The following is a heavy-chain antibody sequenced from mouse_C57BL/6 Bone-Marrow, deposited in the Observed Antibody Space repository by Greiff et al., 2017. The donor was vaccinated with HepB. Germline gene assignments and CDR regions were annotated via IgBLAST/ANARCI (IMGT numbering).Heavy chain of an antibody. CDR1: GFTFSDYG. CDR2: ISSGSSTI. D-gene: IGHD2-2*01. Sequence: EVQLVESGGGLVKPGGSLKLSCAATGFTFSDYGMHWVRQAPEKGLEWVAYISSGSSTIYYADTVKGRFTISRDNAKNTLFLQMTSLRSEDTAMYYCARPLWLRRGFDYWGQGTTLTVSS. J-gene: IGHJ2*01. V-gene: IGHV5-17*01. CDR3: ARPLWLRRGFDY.